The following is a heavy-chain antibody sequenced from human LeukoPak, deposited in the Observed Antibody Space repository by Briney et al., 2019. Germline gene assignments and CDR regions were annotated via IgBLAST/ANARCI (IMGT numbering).Heavy chain of an antibody. V-gene: IGHV4-39*07. J-gene: IGHJ4*02. CDR1: GGSISSSSYY. D-gene: IGHD1-14*01. CDR2: IYYSGCT. CDR3: AIEPGGFDY. Sequence: SETLSLTCTVSGGSISSSSYYWGWIRQPPGKGLEWIGSIYYSGCTYYNPSLKSRVTISVDTSKNQFSLKLSSVTAADTAVYYCAIEPGGFDYWGQGTLVTVSS.